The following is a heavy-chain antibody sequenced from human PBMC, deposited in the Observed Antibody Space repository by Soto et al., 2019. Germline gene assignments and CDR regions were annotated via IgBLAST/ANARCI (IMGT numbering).Heavy chain of an antibody. J-gene: IGHJ4*02. Sequence: SGPTLVQPTQTLTLTCTFSGFSLSTSGVGVGWIRQPPGKALEWLALIYWDDDKRHSPSLKSRLTITKETSKNQVVLTMTNMDPVDTATYYCAHMEGGGTTIFGVANFDYWGQGTLVTVSS. D-gene: IGHD3-3*01. V-gene: IGHV2-5*02. CDR3: AHMEGGGTTIFGVANFDY. CDR1: GFSLSTSGVG. CDR2: IYWDDDK.